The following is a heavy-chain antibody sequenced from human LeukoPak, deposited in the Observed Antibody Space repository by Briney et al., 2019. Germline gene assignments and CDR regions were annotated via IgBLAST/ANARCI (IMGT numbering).Heavy chain of an antibody. CDR1: GVSISSYY. Sequence: PSETLSLTCTVSGVSISSYYWSWIRQPPGKGLEWIGYIYYSGSTNYNPSLKSRVTISVDTSKNQFSLKLSSVTAADTAVYYCARTKWGYYDSSGYPNAFDIWGQGTMVTVSS. J-gene: IGHJ3*02. V-gene: IGHV4-59*01. D-gene: IGHD3-22*01. CDR3: ARTKWGYYDSSGYPNAFDI. CDR2: IYYSGST.